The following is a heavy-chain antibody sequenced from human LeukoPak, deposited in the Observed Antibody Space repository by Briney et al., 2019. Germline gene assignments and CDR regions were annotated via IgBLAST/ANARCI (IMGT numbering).Heavy chain of an antibody. CDR1: GFTFSNYS. J-gene: IGHJ5*02. Sequence: GGSLRLSCAASGFTFSNYSMNWVRQAPGKGLEWVSSISSSSSYIYYADSVKGRFTISRDNAKNSLYLQMNSLRAEDTAVYYCARDNSVRDEAWWFNPWGQGTLVTVSS. CDR2: ISSSSSYI. CDR3: ARDNSVRDEAWWFNP. V-gene: IGHV3-21*01. D-gene: IGHD5-24*01.